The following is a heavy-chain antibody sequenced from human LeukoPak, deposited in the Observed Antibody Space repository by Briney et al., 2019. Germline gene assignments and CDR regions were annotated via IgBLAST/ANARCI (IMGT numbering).Heavy chain of an antibody. CDR3: ARARGDGYNFDY. CDR1: GGSISSYY. V-gene: IGHV4-59*12. Sequence: SETLSLTCTVSGGSISSYYWSWIRQPPGRGLEWIGYIYYSGYTNYNPSLKSRVTISVDTSKNQFSLKLSSVTAADTAVYYCARARGDGYNFDYWGQGTLVTVSS. CDR2: IYYSGYT. J-gene: IGHJ4*02. D-gene: IGHD5-24*01.